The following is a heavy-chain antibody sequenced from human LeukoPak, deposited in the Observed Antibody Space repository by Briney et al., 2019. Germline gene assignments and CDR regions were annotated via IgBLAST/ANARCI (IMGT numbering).Heavy chain of an antibody. J-gene: IGHJ6*03. CDR2: MNPNSGNT. Sequence: ASVKVSCKASGYTFTSYDINWVRQATGQGLEWMGWMNPNSGNTGYAQKFQGRVTMTRNTSINTAYMELSSLRSEDTVVYYCARAPEWGKSNFYYYMDVWGKGTTVTVSS. V-gene: IGHV1-8*01. CDR1: GYTFTSYD. D-gene: IGHD1-26*01. CDR3: ARAPEWGKSNFYYYMDV.